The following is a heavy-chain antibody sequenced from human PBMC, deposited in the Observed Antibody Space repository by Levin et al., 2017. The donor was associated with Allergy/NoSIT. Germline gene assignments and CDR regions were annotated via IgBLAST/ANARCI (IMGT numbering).Heavy chain of an antibody. J-gene: IGHJ5*02. CDR3: ARHDYGDYVRGRYWFDP. D-gene: IGHD4-17*01. Sequence: PGGSLRLSCAASGFTFSSYWMSWVRQAPGKGLEWVANIKQDGSEKYYVDSVKGRFTISRDNAKNSLYLQMNSLRAEDTAVYYCARHDYGDYVRGRYWFDPWGQGTLVTVSS. V-gene: IGHV3-7*01. CDR2: IKQDGSEK. CDR1: GFTFSSYW.